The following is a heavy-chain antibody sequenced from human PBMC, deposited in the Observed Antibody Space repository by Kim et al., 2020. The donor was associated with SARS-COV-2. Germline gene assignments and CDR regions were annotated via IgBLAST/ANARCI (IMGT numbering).Heavy chain of an antibody. D-gene: IGHD6-19*01. CDR1: GGSFSGYY. CDR3: ARGGPMWQWLPYYYMDV. CDR2: INHSGST. J-gene: IGHJ6*03. Sequence: SETLSLTCAVYGGSFSGYYWSWIRQPPGKGLEWIGEINHSGSTNYKPSLRSRVTISVDTSKNQFSLKLSPVTAADTAVYYCARGGPMWQWLPYYYMDVWGKGTTVTVSS. V-gene: IGHV4-34*01.